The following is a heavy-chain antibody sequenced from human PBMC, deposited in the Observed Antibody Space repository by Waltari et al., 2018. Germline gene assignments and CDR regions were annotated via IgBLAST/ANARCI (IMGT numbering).Heavy chain of an antibody. CDR2: INSDGSSI. D-gene: IGHD5-18*01. CDR1: GFRFSDYW. Sequence: EVQLVEAGGDIVQPGGSLRLSCAASGFRFSDYWMQWVRQVPGKGLVWVSRINSDGSSISYSDSVKGRFTISRDNSKNMLYLQLNSLRAEDTAVYYCARKGGRGYTYGPFYYDSWGQGTLVTVSS. CDR3: ARKGGRGYTYGPFYYDS. V-gene: IGHV3-74*01. J-gene: IGHJ4*02.